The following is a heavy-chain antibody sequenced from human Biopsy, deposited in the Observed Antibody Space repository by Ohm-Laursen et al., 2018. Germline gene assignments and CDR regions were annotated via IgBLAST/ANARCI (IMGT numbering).Heavy chain of an antibody. D-gene: IGHD2-2*02. CDR1: GFTINSYS. CDR2: ISGSGGST. CDR3: AKGGYCTTTSCYMDVDY. Sequence: SLRLSCAASGFTINSYSMNWVRQAPGKGLEWVSTISGSGGSTYYADSVNGRFTISRDASKNTLYLLMNSLRAEETAMYYCAKGGYCTTTSCYMDVDYWGQGNLGTVSS. V-gene: IGHV3-23*01. J-gene: IGHJ4*02.